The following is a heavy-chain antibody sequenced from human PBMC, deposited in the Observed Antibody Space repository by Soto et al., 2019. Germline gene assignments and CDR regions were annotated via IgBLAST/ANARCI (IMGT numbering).Heavy chain of an antibody. CDR3: ARQVVGGSFSNGMDV. D-gene: IGHD2-15*01. V-gene: IGHV4-39*01. J-gene: IGHJ6*02. Sequence: QLQLQESGPGLVEPSETLSLTCTVSGGSISSTNSFWGWIRQPPGKTLEWIANIYYSGTTYYNPSLKRRLTISVDPYKNQSSLQLKSVTAADTAIYYCARQVVGGSFSNGMDVCGRGTTVSVSS. CDR1: GGSISSTNSF. CDR2: IYYSGTT.